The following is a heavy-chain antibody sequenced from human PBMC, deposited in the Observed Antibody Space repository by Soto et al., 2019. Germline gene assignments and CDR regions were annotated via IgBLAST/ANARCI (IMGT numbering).Heavy chain of an antibody. D-gene: IGHD3-22*01. Sequence: GGSLRLSCSASGFTFSSYAMSWVRQAPGKGLEWVSAISGSGGSTYYADSVKGRFTISRDNSKNTLYLQMNSLRAEDTAVYYCAKPVKDWLLLDWFDPWGQGTLVTVSS. J-gene: IGHJ5*02. CDR2: ISGSGGST. CDR3: AKPVKDWLLLDWFDP. CDR1: GFTFSSYA. V-gene: IGHV3-23*01.